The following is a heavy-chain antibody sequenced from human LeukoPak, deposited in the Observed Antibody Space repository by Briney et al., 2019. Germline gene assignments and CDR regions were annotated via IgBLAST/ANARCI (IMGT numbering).Heavy chain of an antibody. CDR2: ISYDGSNK. Sequence: GGSLRLSCAASGFTFSSYAMHWVRQAPGEGLEWVAVISYDGSNKYYADSVKGRFTIPRDNSKNTLYLQMNSLRAEDTAVYYCARADGSSGYSLITYFAYWGQGTLVTVSS. CDR3: ARADGSSGYSLITYFAY. CDR1: GFTFSSYA. D-gene: IGHD3-22*01. V-gene: IGHV3-30-3*01. J-gene: IGHJ4*02.